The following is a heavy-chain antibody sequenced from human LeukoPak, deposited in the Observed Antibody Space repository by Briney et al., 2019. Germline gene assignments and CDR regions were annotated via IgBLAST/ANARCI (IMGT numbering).Heavy chain of an antibody. V-gene: IGHV3-23*01. Sequence: GGSLRLSCAASGFTFRSYAMSWVRQAPGKGLEWVSGISGSGGSTYYADSVKGRFTISRDNSKNTLYLQMNSLRAGDTAVYYCAKYGSSGWYDFDYWDQGTLVTVSS. D-gene: IGHD6-19*01. CDR3: AKYGSSGWYDFDY. CDR2: ISGSGGST. CDR1: GFTFRSYA. J-gene: IGHJ4*02.